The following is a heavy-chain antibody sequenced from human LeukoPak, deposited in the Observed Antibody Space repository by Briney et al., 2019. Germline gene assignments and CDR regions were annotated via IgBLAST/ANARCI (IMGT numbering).Heavy chain of an antibody. J-gene: IGHJ4*02. V-gene: IGHV4-34*01. CDR3: ARGLVGCSGGSCYSHDY. Sequence: KPSETLSLTCAVYGGSFSGYYWSWIRQPPGKGLEWIGEINHSGSTNYNPSLKSRGTISVDTSKNQFSLKLSSVTAADTAVYYCARGLVGCSGGSCYSHDYWGQGTLVTVSS. CDR2: INHSGST. CDR1: GGSFSGYY. D-gene: IGHD2-15*01.